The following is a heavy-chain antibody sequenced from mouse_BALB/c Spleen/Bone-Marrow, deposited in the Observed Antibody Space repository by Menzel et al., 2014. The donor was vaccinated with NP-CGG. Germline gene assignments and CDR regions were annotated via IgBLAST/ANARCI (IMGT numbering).Heavy chain of an antibody. CDR1: GNTFTSYD. D-gene: IGHD1-2*01. V-gene: IGHV1-85*01. J-gene: IGHJ1*01. CDR2: IFPGASTT. Sequence: QVQLQQSGVELVKPGASVKLSCKASGNTFTSYDINWVRQRPEQGLEWIGWIFPGASTTKYNEKFKGKATLSTDKSSSTVHMQLSRLTSEDSAVYFCVRSRLRDWYCDVWGAGTTVTISS. CDR3: VRSRLRDWYCDV.